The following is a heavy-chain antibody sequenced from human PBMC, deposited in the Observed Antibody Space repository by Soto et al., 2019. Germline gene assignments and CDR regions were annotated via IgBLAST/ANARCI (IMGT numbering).Heavy chain of an antibody. CDR3: ARGLRGYSGSH. CDR2: INHSGST. CDR1: GGSFSGYY. V-gene: IGHV4-34*01. Sequence: PSETLSLTCAVYGGSFSGYYWSWIRQPPGKGLEWIGEINHSGSTNYNPSLKSRVTISVDTSKNQFSLKLSSVTAADTAVYYCARGLRGYSGSHWGQGTLVTVSS. J-gene: IGHJ4*02. D-gene: IGHD5-12*01.